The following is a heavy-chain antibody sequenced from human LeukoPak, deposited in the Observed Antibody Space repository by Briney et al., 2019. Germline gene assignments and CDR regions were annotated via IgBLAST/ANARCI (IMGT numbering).Heavy chain of an antibody. CDR2: ISYDGSNK. D-gene: IGHD3-16*01. V-gene: IGHV3-30*04. Sequence: PGGSLRLSCAASGFTFGSYAMHWVRQAPGKGLEWVAVISYDGSNKYYADSVKGRFTISRDNSKNTLYLQTNSLRAEDTAVYYCARDNDSRDPPHFDYWGQGTLVTVSS. CDR3: ARDNDSRDPPHFDY. J-gene: IGHJ4*02. CDR1: GFTFGSYA.